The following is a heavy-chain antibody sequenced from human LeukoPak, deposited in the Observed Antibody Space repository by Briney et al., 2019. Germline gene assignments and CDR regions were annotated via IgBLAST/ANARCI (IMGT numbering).Heavy chain of an antibody. CDR1: GYTFTGYY. Sequence: GSSVKVSFKASGYTFTGYYMHWVRQAPAQGLEWMGWINPNSGGTNYAQKFQGRVTMTRDTSISTAYTELSRLRSDDTAAYYCARVAAGTQSFDYWGQGTLVTVSS. J-gene: IGHJ4*02. V-gene: IGHV1-2*02. CDR3: ARVAAGTQSFDY. D-gene: IGHD6-13*01. CDR2: INPNSGGT.